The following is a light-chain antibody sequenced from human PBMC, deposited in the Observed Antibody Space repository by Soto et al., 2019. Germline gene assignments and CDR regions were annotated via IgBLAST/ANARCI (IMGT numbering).Light chain of an antibody. CDR3: QQYGGSPIS. V-gene: IGKV3-20*01. CDR1: QSVSSSS. CDR2: GAS. J-gene: IGKJ5*01. Sequence: EHVLTQSQGTLSLSPGERATLFCRASQSVSSSSLAWYQQKPGQAPRLLISGASSRATGIPDRFSGGGSGTDFTLTISRLEPEDFALYYCQQYGGSPISFGQGTRLEIK.